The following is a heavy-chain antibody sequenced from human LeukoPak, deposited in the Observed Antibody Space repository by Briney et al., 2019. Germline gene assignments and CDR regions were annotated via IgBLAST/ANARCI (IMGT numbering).Heavy chain of an antibody. CDR2: IGTAGDT. D-gene: IGHD1-26*01. V-gene: IGHV3-13*01. J-gene: IGHJ4*02. Sequence: GGSLRLSCAASGFTLSNFAMHWVRQATGKGLEWVSVIGTAGDTFYPGSVKGRFTISGENAKNSLYLQMNNLRAEDTAVYYCARQMTPHGNFDYWGQGTLVTVSS. CDR3: ARQMTPHGNFDY. CDR1: GFTLSNFA.